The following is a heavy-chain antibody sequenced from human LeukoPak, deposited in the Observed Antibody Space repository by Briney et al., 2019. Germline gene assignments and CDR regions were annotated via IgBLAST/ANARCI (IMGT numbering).Heavy chain of an antibody. Sequence: GGSLRLSCAASRFSFSSYWMHWVRHAPGKGLVWVSRINIDGSTTTYADSVKGRFTISRDNSKNTLYLQMNSLRAEDTAVYYCAREVTYYYDSSGSPGDYWGQGTLVTVSS. J-gene: IGHJ4*02. CDR3: AREVTYYYDSSGSPGDY. V-gene: IGHV3-74*01. D-gene: IGHD3-22*01. CDR2: INIDGSTT. CDR1: RFSFSSYW.